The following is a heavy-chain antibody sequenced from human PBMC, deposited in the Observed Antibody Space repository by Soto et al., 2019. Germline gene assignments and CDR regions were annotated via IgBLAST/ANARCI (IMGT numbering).Heavy chain of an antibody. CDR2: IYHSGST. V-gene: IGHV4-30-2*01. J-gene: IGHJ4*02. D-gene: IGHD5-18*01. Sequence: SETLSLTCAVSGGSISSGGYSWSWLRQPPGKGLEWIGYIYHSGSTYYNPTLKSRGTISADRSKHQFSLHLSSVTAAATAVYSLATAAVSSAKGCFGYWGQGTMIAVSS. CDR3: ATAAVSSAKGCFGY. CDR1: GGSISSGGYS.